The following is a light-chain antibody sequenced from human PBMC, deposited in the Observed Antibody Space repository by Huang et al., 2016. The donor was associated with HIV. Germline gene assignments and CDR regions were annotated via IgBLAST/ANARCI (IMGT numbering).Light chain of an antibody. CDR1: QSISSN. CDR2: GAS. J-gene: IGKJ2*01. V-gene: IGKV3-15*01. Sequence: IVMTQSPATLSVSPGERATLSCRASQSISSNLAWYQQKPGQAPRLLIYGASTRATGIPARFSGIGSGTEFTLTISSLQSEDFAVYYCQQYNNRYTVGQGTKLEIK. CDR3: QQYNNRYT.